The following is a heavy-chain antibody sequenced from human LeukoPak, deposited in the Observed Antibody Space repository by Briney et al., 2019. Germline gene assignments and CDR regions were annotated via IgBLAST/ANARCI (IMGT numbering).Heavy chain of an antibody. CDR3: AGGPYYDSSGYLPNYYGMDV. J-gene: IGHJ6*02. CDR1: GFTFSSYA. CDR2: ISYDGSNK. D-gene: IGHD3-22*01. Sequence: GGSLRLSCAASGFTFSSYAMHRVRQAPGKGLEWVAVISYDGSNKYYADSVKGRFTISRDNSKNTLYLQMNSLRAEDTAVYYCAGGPYYDSSGYLPNYYGMDVWGQGTTVTVSS. V-gene: IGHV3-30-3*01.